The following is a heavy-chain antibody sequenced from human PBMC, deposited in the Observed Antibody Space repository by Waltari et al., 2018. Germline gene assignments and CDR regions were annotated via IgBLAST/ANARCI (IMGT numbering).Heavy chain of an antibody. CDR2: ISYSGTT. D-gene: IGHD3-3*01. Sequence: QVHLQESGPGLAKPSQTLSLTCSVSGASINSGASSWSWIRQPPGKGLEWIGYISYSGTTYYTPSLKSRVSISLDTAKNDFSLEVRSVTAADTAMYYCARVDTIFGVVPHADAFDIWGQGTMVTVAS. CDR1: GASINSGASS. CDR3: ARVDTIFGVVPHADAFDI. J-gene: IGHJ3*02. V-gene: IGHV4-30-4*08.